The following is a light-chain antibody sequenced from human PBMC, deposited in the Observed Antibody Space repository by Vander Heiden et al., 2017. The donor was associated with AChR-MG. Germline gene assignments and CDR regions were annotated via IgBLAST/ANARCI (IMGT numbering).Light chain of an antibody. CDR3: QQYNSFGT. V-gene: IGKV1-5*01. CDR1: QSISTW. CDR2: DAS. J-gene: IGKJ1*01. Sequence: DIQMTQSPSTLSASVGDRVTITCRASQSISTWLAWYQQKPGKAPNLLIYDASSLESGVPSRFSGSGSGTEFTLTISSLQPDDSATYYCQQYNSFGTFGQGTKVAIK.